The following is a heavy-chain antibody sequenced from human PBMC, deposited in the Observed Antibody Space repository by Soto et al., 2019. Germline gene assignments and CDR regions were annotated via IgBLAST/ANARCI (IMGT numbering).Heavy chain of an antibody. D-gene: IGHD2-2*01. V-gene: IGHV4-59*01. CDR1: SGSISSYY. CDR3: ARVMRYCSSTSYSAEFDY. Sequence: PSETLSLTCTVASGSISSYYWSWLRQPPGKGLEWIGYAYYSGTTNYNSSLKSRVTISIDTSKNQFSLKLNSVTAADTAVYYCARVMRYCSSTSYSAEFDYWGQGTLVTVSS. J-gene: IGHJ4*02. CDR2: AYYSGTT.